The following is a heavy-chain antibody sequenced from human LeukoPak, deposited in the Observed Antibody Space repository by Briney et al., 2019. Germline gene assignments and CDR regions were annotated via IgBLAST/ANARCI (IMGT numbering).Heavy chain of an antibody. J-gene: IGHJ3*02. D-gene: IGHD1-26*01. CDR3: ARDPGYSGSLNDAFDI. CDR1: GFTVSSNY. V-gene: IGHV3-66*01. Sequence: GGSLRLSCAASGFTVSSNYMSWVRQAPGKGLEWVSVIYSGGSTYYADSVKGRFTISRDNSKNTLYLQMNSLRAEDTAVYYCARDPGYSGSLNDAFDIWGQGTMVTVSS. CDR2: IYSGGST.